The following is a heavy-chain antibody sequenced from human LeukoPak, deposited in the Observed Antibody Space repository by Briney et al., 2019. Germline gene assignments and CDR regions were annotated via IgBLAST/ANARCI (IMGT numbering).Heavy chain of an antibody. D-gene: IGHD6-19*01. J-gene: IGHJ4*02. V-gene: IGHV4-59*01. CDR1: GGSISIYY. CDR3: ARGGDRYSSGWYRGFQFDY. CDR2: IYYSGST. Sequence: PSETLSLTCTVSGGSISIYYWSWIRQPPGKGLEWIGYIYYSGSTNYNPSLKSRVTISVDTSKNQFSLKLSSVTAADTAVYYCARGGDRYSSGWYRGFQFDYWGQGTLVTVSS.